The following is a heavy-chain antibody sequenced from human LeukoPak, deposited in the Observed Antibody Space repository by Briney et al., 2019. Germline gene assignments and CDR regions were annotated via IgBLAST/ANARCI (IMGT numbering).Heavy chain of an antibody. Sequence: GGSLRLSCAASGFTFSSYWMHWVRQAQGKGLVWVSRVNSDGSSTTYADSVKGRFTISRHNAKNTLYLQMNSLRAEDTAVYYCARGSTQYSSGWYGLDYWGQGTLVTVSS. CDR2: VNSDGSST. D-gene: IGHD6-19*01. V-gene: IGHV3-74*01. CDR3: ARGSTQYSSGWYGLDY. J-gene: IGHJ4*02. CDR1: GFTFSSYW.